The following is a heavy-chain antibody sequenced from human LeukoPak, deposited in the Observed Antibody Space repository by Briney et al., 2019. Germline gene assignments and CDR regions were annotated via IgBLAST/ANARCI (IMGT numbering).Heavy chain of an antibody. CDR2: FNPEDGKT. Sequence: ASVKVSCKDSLYTLTELSMHRVRQAPGKGLEWMGGFNPEDGKTIYAQKFQGRVTMTEDTSTDTAYMELSSLRAEDTAVYYCATAARLVLYYYGMDVWGQGTTVTVSS. CDR3: ATAARLVLYYYGMDV. J-gene: IGHJ6*02. CDR1: LYTLTELS. D-gene: IGHD5-12*01. V-gene: IGHV1-24*01.